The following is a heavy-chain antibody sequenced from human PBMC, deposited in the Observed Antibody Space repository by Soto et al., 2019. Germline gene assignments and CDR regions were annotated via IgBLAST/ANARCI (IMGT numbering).Heavy chain of an antibody. V-gene: IGHV3-74*03. Sequence: PGGSLRLSCAASGFIFSSDWMHWVRQAPGKGPVWVSRIYTDGVGTTXADSVKGRXTISRDNSRNTXYLQMXSLRAEDTAVYYCATPQDYDGCLDSWGQGTLVTVSS. D-gene: IGHD3-22*01. CDR2: IYTDGVGT. CDR3: ATPQDYDGCLDS. CDR1: GFIFSSDW. J-gene: IGHJ4*02.